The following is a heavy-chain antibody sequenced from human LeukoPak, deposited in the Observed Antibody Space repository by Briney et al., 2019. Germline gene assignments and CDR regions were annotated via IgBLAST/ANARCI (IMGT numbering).Heavy chain of an antibody. Sequence: SETLSLTCTVSGGSISSYYWSWIRQPAGKGLEWIGRIYTSGSTNYNPSLKSRVTMSVDTSKNQFSLKLSSVTAADTAVYYCARDPENTYYYGSGSYFDYWGQGTLVTVSS. CDR3: ARDPENTYYYGSGSYFDY. D-gene: IGHD3-10*01. V-gene: IGHV4-4*07. J-gene: IGHJ4*02. CDR2: IYTSGST. CDR1: GGSISSYY.